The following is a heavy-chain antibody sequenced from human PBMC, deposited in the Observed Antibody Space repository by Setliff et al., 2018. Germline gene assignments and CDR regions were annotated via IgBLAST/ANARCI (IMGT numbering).Heavy chain of an antibody. Sequence: SETLSLTCTVPGGSISSISYYWGWIRQPPGKGLEWIGTVYDSGTTYYNPSLKSRVTIFVDTSKNQFSLKLNSVTAADAAVYYCASLNPIGSVSREDHWGQGTLVTVSS. CDR1: GGSISSISYY. V-gene: IGHV4-39*01. CDR2: VYDSGTT. J-gene: IGHJ4*02. D-gene: IGHD3-10*01. CDR3: ASLNPIGSVSREDH.